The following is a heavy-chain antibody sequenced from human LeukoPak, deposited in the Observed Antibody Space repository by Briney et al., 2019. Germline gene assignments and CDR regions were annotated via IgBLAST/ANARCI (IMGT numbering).Heavy chain of an antibody. Sequence: ASVKVSCKASGYTFTSYGISWVRQAPGQGLEWMGWISAYNGNTNYAQKLQGRVTMTTDTSTSTAYMELRSLRSDDTAVYYCANLRVVPAANGFDPWGQGTLVTVSS. D-gene: IGHD2-2*01. CDR1: GYTFTSYG. CDR3: ANLRVVPAANGFDP. V-gene: IGHV1-18*01. J-gene: IGHJ5*02. CDR2: ISAYNGNT.